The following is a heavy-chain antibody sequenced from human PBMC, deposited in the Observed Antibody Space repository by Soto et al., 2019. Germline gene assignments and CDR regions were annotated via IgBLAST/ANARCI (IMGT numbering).Heavy chain of an antibody. CDR1: GDTFSRYS. CDR2: IIPIFGIP. CDR3: ARDDRDRETGLVPAAIDGMDV. Sequence: QVQLVQSGAEVKKPGSSVKVSCKASGDTFSRYSITWVRQAPGHGLEWIGRIIPIFGIPTYAQKFQGRVTFPADESTSTAYMELSSLRSDDTAVYYCARDDRDRETGLVPAAIDGMDVWGQGTTVTVSS. V-gene: IGHV1-69*08. J-gene: IGHJ6*02. D-gene: IGHD2-2*01.